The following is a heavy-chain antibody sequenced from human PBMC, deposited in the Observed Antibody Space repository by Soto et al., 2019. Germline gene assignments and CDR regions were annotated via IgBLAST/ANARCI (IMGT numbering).Heavy chain of an antibody. D-gene: IGHD3-3*01. V-gene: IGHV3-23*01. J-gene: IGHJ4*02. Sequence: EVQLLESGGGLVQPGGSLRLSCAASGFTFSSYAMSWVRQAPGKGLEWVSAISGSGGSTYYADSVKGRFTISRDNSKNTLDLQMNSLRAEDTAVYYCAKDGNYDFWSGYYTGYYFDYWGQGTLVTVSS. CDR1: GFTFSSYA. CDR2: ISGSGGST. CDR3: AKDGNYDFWSGYYTGYYFDY.